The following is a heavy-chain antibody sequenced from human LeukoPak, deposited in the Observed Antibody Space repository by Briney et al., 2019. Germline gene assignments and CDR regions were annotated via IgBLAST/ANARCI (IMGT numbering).Heavy chain of an antibody. J-gene: IGHJ4*02. V-gene: IGHV3-15*01. D-gene: IGHD3-10*01. CDR2: IQSGGTT. CDR1: GFTFSSYA. Sequence: PGGSLRLSCAASGFTFSSYAMHWVRQAPGKGLEWVGRIQSGGTTDYAAPVKGRFTISRDDSKNTLYLQMNSLETEDTAVYYCTTDSDYVYYGSGSRYFDYWGQGTLVTVSS. CDR3: TTDSDYVYYGSGSRYFDY.